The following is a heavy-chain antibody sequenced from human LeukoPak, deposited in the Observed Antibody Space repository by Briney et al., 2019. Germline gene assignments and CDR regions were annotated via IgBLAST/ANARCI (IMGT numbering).Heavy chain of an antibody. V-gene: IGHV3-53*01. CDR3: ARGGYYYDSSGPIFDY. Sequence: GGSLRLSCAASGFTVSSNYMSWVRQAPGKGLEWVSVIYSGGSTYYADSVKGRFTIFRDNSKNTLYLQMNSLRAEDTAVYYCARGGYYYDSSGPIFDYWGQGTLVTVSS. J-gene: IGHJ4*02. CDR2: IYSGGST. CDR1: GFTVSSNY. D-gene: IGHD3-22*01.